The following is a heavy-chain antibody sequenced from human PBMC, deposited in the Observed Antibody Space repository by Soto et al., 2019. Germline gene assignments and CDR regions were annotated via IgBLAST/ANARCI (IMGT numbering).Heavy chain of an antibody. CDR3: AGDKGYYYDGMDV. J-gene: IGHJ6*02. Sequence: SETLSLTCTVSGDSISSYYWSWIRQPAGKGLEWIGRIYTSGNTQYNPSLWSRVTMSVDTSKNQLSLKLSSVTAADTAVYFCAGDKGYYYDGMDVWGQGTTVTVSS. CDR2: IYTSGNT. V-gene: IGHV4-4*07. CDR1: GDSISSYY. D-gene: IGHD3-22*01.